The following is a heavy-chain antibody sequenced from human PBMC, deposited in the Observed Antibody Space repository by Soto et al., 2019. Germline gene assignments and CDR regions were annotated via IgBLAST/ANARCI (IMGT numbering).Heavy chain of an antibody. Sequence: QMQLVQSGPEVKKPGTSVKVSCKASGFTFTSSAMQWVRQARGQRLGWIGWIVVGSGNTNYAQKFQERVTINRDTSTSTVYMELSSLRSEDAAVYYCAAETAYCSSASCYSRMDYWGQGTLVTVSS. CDR1: GFTFTSSA. CDR2: IVVGSGNT. V-gene: IGHV1-58*02. D-gene: IGHD2-2*01. J-gene: IGHJ4*02. CDR3: AAETAYCSSASCYSRMDY.